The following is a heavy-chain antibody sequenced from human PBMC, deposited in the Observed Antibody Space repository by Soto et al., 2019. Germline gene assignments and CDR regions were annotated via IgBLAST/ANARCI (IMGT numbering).Heavy chain of an antibody. CDR2: IGFDGVTK. V-gene: IGHV3-30-3*01. CDR1: GFIFRHHA. Sequence: PGGSLRLSCAASGFIFRHHAMHWVRQAPGKGLEWLALIGFDGVTKKHADSVRGRFTISRDNSGNTLYLQMNSLRAEDTAVYYCARDVYYYEGGVFYYPEPFDVWGQGTVVTVSS. J-gene: IGHJ3*01. D-gene: IGHD3-22*01. CDR3: ARDVYYYEGGVFYYPEPFDV.